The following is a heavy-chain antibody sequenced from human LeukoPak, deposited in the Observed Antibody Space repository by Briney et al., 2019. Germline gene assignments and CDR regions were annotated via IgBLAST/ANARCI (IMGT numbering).Heavy chain of an antibody. CDR3: ARGGTMVRGVKGYYYGMHV. CDR2: INPNSGGT. V-gene: IGHV1-2*04. CDR1: GYTFTGYY. Sequence: GASVKVSCKASGYTFTGYYMHWERQAPGQGLEWMGCINPNSGGTNYAQKFQGWVTMTRDTSISTAYMELSRLRSDDTAVYYCARGGTMVRGVKGYYYGMHVWGKGTTVTVSS. D-gene: IGHD3-10*01. J-gene: IGHJ6*04.